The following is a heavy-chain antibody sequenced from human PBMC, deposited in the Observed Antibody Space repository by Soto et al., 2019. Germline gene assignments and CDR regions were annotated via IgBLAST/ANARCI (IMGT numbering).Heavy chain of an antibody. J-gene: IGHJ5*01. Sequence: EVQLLESGGGLVQPGGSLRLSCAASGLTFSRHAVAWVRQAPGKGLEWLSSISESSSSTYYADSVKGRFTISKDNSKNMLYLQMNSLRAEDTAVYYCAKKPNGFDSWGQGTLVTVSS. CDR2: ISESSSST. V-gene: IGHV3-23*01. CDR1: GLTFSRHA. CDR3: AKKPNGFDS.